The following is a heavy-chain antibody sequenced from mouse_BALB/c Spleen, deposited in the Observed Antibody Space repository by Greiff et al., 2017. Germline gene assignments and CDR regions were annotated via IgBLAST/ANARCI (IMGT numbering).Heavy chain of an antibody. V-gene: IGHV5-17*02. CDR2: ISSGSSTI. J-gene: IGHJ4*01. D-gene: IGHD2-10*01. CDR3: ARRPYYGNYGYAMDY. Sequence: DVKLVESGGGLVQPGGSRKLSCAASGFTFSSFGMPWVRQAPEKGLEWVAYISSGSSTIYYADTVKGRFTISRDNPKNTLFLQMTSLRSEDTAMYYCARRPYYGNYGYAMDYGGQGTSVTVSS. CDR1: GFTFSSFG.